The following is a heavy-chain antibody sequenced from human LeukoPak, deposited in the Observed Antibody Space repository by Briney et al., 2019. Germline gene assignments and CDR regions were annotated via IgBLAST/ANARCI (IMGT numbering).Heavy chain of an antibody. CDR1: GFTSSSYA. Sequence: GGSLRLSCAASGFTSSSYAMSWVRQAPGKGLEWVSAISGSGGSTYYADSVKGRFIISRDNSKNTLYLQMNSLRAEDTAVYYCAKEGFATMVHDYWGQGTLVTVSS. V-gene: IGHV3-23*01. CDR2: ISGSGGST. D-gene: IGHD4/OR15-4a*01. J-gene: IGHJ4*02. CDR3: AKEGFATMVHDY.